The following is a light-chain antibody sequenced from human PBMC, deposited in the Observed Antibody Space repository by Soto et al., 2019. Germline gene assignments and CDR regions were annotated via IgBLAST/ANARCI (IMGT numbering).Light chain of an antibody. Sequence: QSVLTQPPAVSGAPGQRVTISCTGSSSNIGAHYDVHWYQQLPGTAPKLLIYDNGQRPSGVPDRFSGSKSGTSASLAIAGLQAEDEAYYSCQSYGSCLSAYVFITGTKLTVL. J-gene: IGLJ1*01. CDR3: QSYGSCLSAYV. CDR1: SSNIGAHYD. CDR2: DNG. V-gene: IGLV1-40*01.